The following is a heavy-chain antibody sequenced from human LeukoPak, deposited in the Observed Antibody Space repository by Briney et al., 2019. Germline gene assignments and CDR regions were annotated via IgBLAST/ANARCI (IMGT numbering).Heavy chain of an antibody. CDR1: GFTFSSYG. Sequence: GGSLRLSCAASGFTFSSYGMHWVRQAPGKGLEWVALIWYDGSNEYYADSVKGRLTISRDNSKNTLYLQMNSLRAEDTAVYYCAREGPRGNSQFDYWGQGTLVTVSS. CDR3: AREGPRGNSQFDY. V-gene: IGHV3-33*01. D-gene: IGHD2/OR15-2a*01. J-gene: IGHJ4*02. CDR2: IWYDGSNE.